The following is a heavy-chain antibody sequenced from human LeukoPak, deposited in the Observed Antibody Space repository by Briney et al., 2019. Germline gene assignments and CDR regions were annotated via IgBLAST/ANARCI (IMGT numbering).Heavy chain of an antibody. J-gene: IGHJ4*02. Sequence: PSETLSLTCTVSGGSISSSSYYWGWIRQPPGKGLEWIGSIYYSGSTYYNPSLKSRVTISVDTSKNQFSLKLSSVTAADTAVYYCARAGDYSDYWGQGTLVTVSS. CDR3: ARAGDYSDY. CDR2: IYYSGST. V-gene: IGHV4-39*01. CDR1: GGSISSSSYY.